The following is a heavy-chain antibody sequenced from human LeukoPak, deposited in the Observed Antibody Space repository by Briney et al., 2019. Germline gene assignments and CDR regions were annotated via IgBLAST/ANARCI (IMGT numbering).Heavy chain of an antibody. V-gene: IGHV1-69*13. D-gene: IGHD6-13*01. CDR1: GGTFSSYA. CDR2: IIPIFGTA. CDR3: ARDKEDSSSWYSYTPNWFDP. Sequence: SVKVSCKAPGGTFSSYAISWVRQAPGQGLEWMGGIIPIFGTANYAQKFQGRVTITADESTSTAYMELSSLRSEDTAVYYCARDKEDSSSWYSYTPNWFDPWGQGALVTVSS. J-gene: IGHJ5*02.